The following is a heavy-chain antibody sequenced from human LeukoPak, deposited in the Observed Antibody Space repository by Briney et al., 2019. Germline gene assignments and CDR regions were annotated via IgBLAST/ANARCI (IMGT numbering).Heavy chain of an antibody. D-gene: IGHD7-27*01. CDR3: ARDSNWGPSAFDI. Sequence: SETLSLTCTVSGGSISSYYWSWIRQPPGKGLEWIGSIYYSGSTYYNPSLKSRVTISVDTSKNQFSLKLSSVTAADTAVYYCARDSNWGPSAFDIWGQGTMVTVSS. V-gene: IGHV4-39*07. CDR1: GGSISSYY. J-gene: IGHJ3*02. CDR2: IYYSGST.